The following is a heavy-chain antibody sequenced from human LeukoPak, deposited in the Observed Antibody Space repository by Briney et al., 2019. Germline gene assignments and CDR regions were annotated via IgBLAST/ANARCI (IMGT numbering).Heavy chain of an antibody. Sequence: PGRSLSLSCAASGFTFHDYAMHWVRQAPGKGLEWVSGIRWNSGGIAYADSVKGRFTISRDNAKNSLYLQMNSLRAKDTALYYCANGDDSSGYYYSWTYWGQGTLVTVSS. CDR3: ANGDDSSGYYYSWTY. D-gene: IGHD3-22*01. CDR2: IRWNSGGI. J-gene: IGHJ4*02. V-gene: IGHV3-9*01. CDR1: GFTFHDYA.